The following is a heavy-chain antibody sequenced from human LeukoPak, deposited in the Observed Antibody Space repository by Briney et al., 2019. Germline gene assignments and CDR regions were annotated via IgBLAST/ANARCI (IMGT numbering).Heavy chain of an antibody. CDR1: GYSISSGYY. J-gene: IGHJ4*02. CDR2: IYHNGNT. CDR3: ARARYNYGDSDY. Sequence: SETLSLTCAVSGYSISSGYYWGWIRKPPGKGLEWIGTIYHNGNTYYNPSLNSRATISVDTSRNQFSLELSSVTAADTAVFYCARARYNYGDSDYWGQGILVTVSS. D-gene: IGHD5-18*01. V-gene: IGHV4-38-2*01.